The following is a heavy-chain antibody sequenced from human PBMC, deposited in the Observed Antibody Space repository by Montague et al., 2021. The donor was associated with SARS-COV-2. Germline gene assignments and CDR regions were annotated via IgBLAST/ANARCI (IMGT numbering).Heavy chain of an antibody. D-gene: IGHD3-10*01. CDR3: ARDDIVLQGVTKGMDV. Sequence: SETLSLTCTVFGGSISSSNYYWGWIRQPPGKGLEWIGNMYYSGSTYYNPSLKSRVTMSIDTSKNQFSLKLGSVTAADTAVYYCARDDIVLQGVTKGMDVWGQGTTVTVSS. J-gene: IGHJ6*02. CDR2: MYYSGST. V-gene: IGHV4-39*07. CDR1: GGSISSSNYY.